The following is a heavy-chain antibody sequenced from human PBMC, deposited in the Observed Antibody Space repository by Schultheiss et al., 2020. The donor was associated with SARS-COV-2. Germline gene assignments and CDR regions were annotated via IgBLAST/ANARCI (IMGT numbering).Heavy chain of an antibody. Sequence: SETLSLTCTVSGGSISSYYWSWIRQPPGKGLEWIGYIYYSGSTNYNPSLKSRVTISVDTSKNQFSLKLSSVTAADTAVYYCARIMTTVTTFWDLQLLNFDYWGQGTLVTVSS. CDR3: ARIMTTVTTFWDLQLLNFDY. V-gene: IGHV4-59*01. CDR1: GGSISSYY. CDR2: IYYSGST. J-gene: IGHJ4*02. D-gene: IGHD4-17*01.